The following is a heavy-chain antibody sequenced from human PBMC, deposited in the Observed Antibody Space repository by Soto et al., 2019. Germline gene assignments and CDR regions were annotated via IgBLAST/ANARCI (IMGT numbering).Heavy chain of an antibody. Sequence: PSETLSLTCTVSCGSISSGNNYWSWIRQHPGKGLEWIGYIYYSGSTYYSPSLKSRLTMSGDTSKNQFSLKLSSVTAVDTAVYYCARAPSSSSFFDYWGQGTLVTVSS. D-gene: IGHD2-2*01. CDR3: ARAPSSSSFFDY. CDR2: IYYSGST. V-gene: IGHV4-31*03. J-gene: IGHJ4*02. CDR1: CGSISSGNNY.